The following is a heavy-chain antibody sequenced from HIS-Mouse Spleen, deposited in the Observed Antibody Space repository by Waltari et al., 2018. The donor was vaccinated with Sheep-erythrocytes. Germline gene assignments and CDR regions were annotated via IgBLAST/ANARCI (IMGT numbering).Heavy chain of an antibody. D-gene: IGHD3-16*01. V-gene: IGHV3-30*18. J-gene: IGHJ3*02. CDR1: GFTFSSYG. CDR3: AKGGFGGNSNDAFDI. Sequence: QVQLVESGGGVVQPGRSLRLSCAASGFTFSSYGMHWVRQAPGKGLEWVAVISYDGRNKYYADSVKGRFTISRDNSKNTLYLQMNSLRAEDTAVYYCAKGGFGGNSNDAFDIWGQGTMVTVSS. CDR2: ISYDGRNK.